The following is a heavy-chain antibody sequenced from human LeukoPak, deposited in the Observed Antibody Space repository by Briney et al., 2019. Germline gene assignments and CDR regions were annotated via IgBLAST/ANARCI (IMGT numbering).Heavy chain of an antibody. Sequence: SETLTLTCTVSGDSISSYYWSWVRQPPGKGLEWIGYIYDSGKTNYNASLISRVTISVDTSKNQFSLKLTSVTPADTAVYYCARGGGTLDYWGQGTLVTVSS. V-gene: IGHV4-59*01. CDR1: GDSISSYY. J-gene: IGHJ4*02. D-gene: IGHD3-16*01. CDR3: ARGGGTLDY. CDR2: IYDSGKT.